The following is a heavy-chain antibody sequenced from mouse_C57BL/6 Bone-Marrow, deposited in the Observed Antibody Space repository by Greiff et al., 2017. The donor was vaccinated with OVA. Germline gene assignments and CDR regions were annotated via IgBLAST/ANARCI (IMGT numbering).Heavy chain of an antibody. J-gene: IGHJ1*03. CDR2: FHPYNDDT. CDR3: AKSTMVKGHWYFDV. D-gene: IGHD2-2*01. CDR1: GYTFTTYP. Sequence: VQLVESGAELVKPGASVKMSCKASGYTFTTYPIEWMKQNHGKSLEWIGNFHPYNDDTKYNEKFKGKATLTVEKSSSTVYLELSRLTSDDSAVYYCAKSTMVKGHWYFDVWGTGTTVTVSS. V-gene: IGHV1-47*01.